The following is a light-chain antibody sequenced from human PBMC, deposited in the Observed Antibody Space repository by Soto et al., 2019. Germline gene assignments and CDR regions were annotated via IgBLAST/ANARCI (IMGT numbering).Light chain of an antibody. V-gene: IGLV2-14*01. Sequence: QSALTQPASVSGSPGQSITISCTGTSSDVGDYNFVSWYQQHPGKAPKLMIYEVTPRPSGVSNRFSGSKSGNTASLPISGLQTEDEADYYCTSYTSSSTLVFGRGTKLTVL. CDR1: SSDVGDYNF. CDR3: TSYTSSSTLV. CDR2: EVT. J-gene: IGLJ3*02.